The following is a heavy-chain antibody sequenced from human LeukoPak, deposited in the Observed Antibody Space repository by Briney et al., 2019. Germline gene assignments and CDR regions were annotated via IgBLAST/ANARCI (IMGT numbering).Heavy chain of an antibody. V-gene: IGHV4-31*03. D-gene: IGHD4-17*01. J-gene: IGHJ6*02. CDR2: IYYSGST. Sequence: PSETLSLTCTVSGGSISSGGYYWSWIRQHPGKGLEWIGYIYYSGSTYYNPSLKSRVTISVDTSKNQFSLKLSSVTAADTAVYYCARDSGGDYYYYGMDVWGQGTTVTVSS. CDR3: ARDSGGDYYYYGMDV. CDR1: GGSISSGGYY.